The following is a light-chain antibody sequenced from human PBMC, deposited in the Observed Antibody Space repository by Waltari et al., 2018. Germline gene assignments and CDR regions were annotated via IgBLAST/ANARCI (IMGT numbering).Light chain of an antibody. CDR3: QSYDRSLSVV. CDR2: GNN. Sequence: QSALTQPPSVSGAPGQRITIPCPGSGSNIGAGYAVHWYQQFPGTAPKRLLYGNNNRPSGVPDRFFGSKTGTSASLAITGLQADDEADYYCQSYDRSLSVVFGGGTKLTVL. J-gene: IGLJ2*01. CDR1: GSNIGAGYA. V-gene: IGLV1-40*01.